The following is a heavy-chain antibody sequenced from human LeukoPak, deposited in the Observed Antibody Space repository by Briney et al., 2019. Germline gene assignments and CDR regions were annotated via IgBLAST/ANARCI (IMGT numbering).Heavy chain of an antibody. CDR3: AKDGSGSCYVDY. CDR1: GFTFDDYA. J-gene: IGHJ4*02. CDR2: ISGDGGST. Sequence: GGSLRLSCAASGFTFDDYAMHWVRQAPGKGLEWVSLISGDGGSTYYADSLKGRFTISRDNSKNSLYLQMSSLRTEDTALYYCAKDGSGSCYVDYWGQGTLVTVSS. V-gene: IGHV3-43*02. D-gene: IGHD1-26*01.